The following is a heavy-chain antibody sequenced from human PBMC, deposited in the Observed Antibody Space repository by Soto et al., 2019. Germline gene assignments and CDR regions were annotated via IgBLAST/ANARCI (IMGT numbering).Heavy chain of an antibody. J-gene: IGHJ4*02. CDR2: INAGNGNT. Sequence: QVQLVQSGAEEKKPGASVKVSCKASGYTFTGYAMHWVRQAPGQRLEWMGWINAGNGNTKYSQKFQGRGTSTRDTSASTAYMELSSLRSEDTAVYYCARAVAVPADFDYWGQGTLVTVSS. D-gene: IGHD6-19*01. CDR3: ARAVAVPADFDY. CDR1: GYTFTGYA. V-gene: IGHV1-3*05.